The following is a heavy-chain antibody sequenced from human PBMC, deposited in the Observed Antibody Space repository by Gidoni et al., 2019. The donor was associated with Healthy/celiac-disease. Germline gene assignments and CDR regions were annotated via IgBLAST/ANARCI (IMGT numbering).Heavy chain of an antibody. D-gene: IGHD3-22*01. CDR3: AKDRLDYYDSSGSGMDV. J-gene: IGHJ6*02. V-gene: IGHV3-9*01. CDR1: GFTFDDYA. CDR2: ISWNSGSI. Sequence: EVQLLESGGGLLQPGRSLTLSCAASGFTFDDYAMHWFRQAPGKGLEWVSGISWNSGSIGYADSVKGRFTISRDNAKNSLYLQMNRLRAEDTALYYCAKDRLDYYDSSGSGMDVWGQGTTVTVSS.